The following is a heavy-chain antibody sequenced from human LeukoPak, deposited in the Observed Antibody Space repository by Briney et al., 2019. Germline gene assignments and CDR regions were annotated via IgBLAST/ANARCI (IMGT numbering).Heavy chain of an antibody. CDR1: GFTFSAYA. D-gene: IGHD5-18*01. CDR3: ARDRTRGYTYGYLDN. V-gene: IGHV3-33*01. Sequence: GRSLRLSCTTSGFTFSAYAMHWVRQAPGEGLEWVAVIWYDGSEKYYTGSVKGRFTISRDNSKHTLYLQMDSLRAEDTAVYHCARDRTRGYTYGYLDNWGQGTQVTVSS. CDR2: IWYDGSEK. J-gene: IGHJ4*02.